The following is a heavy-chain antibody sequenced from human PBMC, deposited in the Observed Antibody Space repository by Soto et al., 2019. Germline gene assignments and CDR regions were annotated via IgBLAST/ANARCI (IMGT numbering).Heavy chain of an antibody. CDR3: AKVQSDRSRYFDY. J-gene: IGHJ4*02. V-gene: IGHV3-9*01. D-gene: IGHD3-10*01. CDR1: GFTFDDHA. CDR2: ISWKSGSI. Sequence: SLRLSCAASGFTFDDHAMHWVRQAPGKGLEWVSGISWKSGSIGYAESVKGRFTVSRDNAHNSLYLQMNRLRAEDTALYYCAKVQSDRSRYFDYWGQGALVTVSS.